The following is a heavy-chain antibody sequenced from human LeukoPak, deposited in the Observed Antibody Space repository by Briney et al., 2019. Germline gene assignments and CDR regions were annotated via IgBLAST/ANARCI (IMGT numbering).Heavy chain of an antibody. J-gene: IGHJ6*02. Sequence: SETLSLTCAVYVDSFSGYYWTWIRQPPGRGPEWIGEINHSGSTNYNPSLKSRVTISVDTSKNQFSLKLKSVTAADTAVYYYARDTGYSGYDPFYYYYAMDVWGQGTTVTVSS. CDR2: INHSGST. V-gene: IGHV4-34*01. CDR1: VDSFSGYY. D-gene: IGHD5-12*01. CDR3: ARDTGYSGYDPFYYYYAMDV.